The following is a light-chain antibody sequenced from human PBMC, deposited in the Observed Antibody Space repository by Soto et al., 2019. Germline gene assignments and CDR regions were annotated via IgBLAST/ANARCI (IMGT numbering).Light chain of an antibody. CDR2: KAS. V-gene: IGKV1-5*03. CDR1: QSISSW. J-gene: IGKJ1*01. CDR3: QQYNSYPGT. Sequence: DIQMTQSPSTLSAFVGDRVTINCRTSQSISSWLAWYQQKPGKAPKLLIYKASSLESGVPSRFSGSGSGTEFTLTISSLQPDDFATFYCQQYNSYPGTFGQGTKVDIK.